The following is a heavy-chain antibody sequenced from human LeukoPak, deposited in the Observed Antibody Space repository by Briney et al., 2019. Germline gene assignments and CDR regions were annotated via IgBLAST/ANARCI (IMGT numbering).Heavy chain of an antibody. V-gene: IGHV4-61*02. CDR2: IYTSGST. D-gene: IGHD6-13*01. CDR1: GGSTSSGSYY. Sequence: SETLSLTCTVSGGSTSSGSYYWSWIRQPAGTGLEWIGRIYTSGSTNYNPSLKSRVTISVDTSKNQFSLKLSSVTAADTAVYYCARESPQTGIAAAGTSHFDYWGQGTLVTVSS. CDR3: ARESPQTGIAAAGTSHFDY. J-gene: IGHJ4*02.